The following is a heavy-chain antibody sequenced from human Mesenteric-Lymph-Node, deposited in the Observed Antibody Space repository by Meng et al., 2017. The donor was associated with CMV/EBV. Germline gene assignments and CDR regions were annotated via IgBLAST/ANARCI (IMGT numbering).Heavy chain of an antibody. CDR1: GFTFSSYW. D-gene: IGHD1-26*01. CDR2: ISDDGSST. CDR3: ASPHSGSYYFDY. V-gene: IGHV3-74*01. J-gene: IGHJ4*02. Sequence: GESLKISCAASGFTFSSYWMHWVRQAPGKGLVWVSRISDDGSSTNYADSVKGRFTISRDNAKNTLYLQMNSLRAEDTAVYYCASPHSGSYYFDYWGQGTLVTVSS.